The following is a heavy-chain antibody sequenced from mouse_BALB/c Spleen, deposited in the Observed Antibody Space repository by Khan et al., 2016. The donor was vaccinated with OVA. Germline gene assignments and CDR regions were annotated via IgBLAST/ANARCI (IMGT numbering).Heavy chain of an antibody. CDR2: ISRGSSTI. CDR1: GFTFSSFG. J-gene: IGHJ2*01. CDR3: ARDYDVNVDY. D-gene: IGHD2-4*01. Sequence: EVELVESGGGLVQPGGSRKLSCAATGFTFSSFGMHWVRQAPEKGLEWVAFISRGSSTIYYAAKVKGRFPISRDTPTHTLFLQMHRLRSEAPAMYYCARDYDVNVDYWGQGTTLTVSS. V-gene: IGHV5-17*02.